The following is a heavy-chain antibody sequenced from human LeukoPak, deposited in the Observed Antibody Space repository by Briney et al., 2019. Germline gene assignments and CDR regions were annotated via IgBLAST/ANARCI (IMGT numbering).Heavy chain of an antibody. CDR2: INHSGST. J-gene: IGHJ6*03. CDR1: GGSFSGYY. CDR3: ARGGTGVYYYYMDV. Sequence: PSETLSLTCAVYGGSFSGYYWCWIRQPPGKGLEWIGEINHSGSTNYNPSLKSRVTIPVDTSKNQFSLKLSSVTAADTAVYYCARGGTGVYYYYMDVWGKGTTVTVSS. D-gene: IGHD1-14*01. V-gene: IGHV4-34*01.